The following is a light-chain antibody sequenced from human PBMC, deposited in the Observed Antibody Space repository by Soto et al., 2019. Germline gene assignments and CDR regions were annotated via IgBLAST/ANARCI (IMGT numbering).Light chain of an antibody. V-gene: IGKV1-5*03. CDR2: KAS. CDR1: QSISSW. CDR3: QQYNSYPLT. Sequence: DIQMTQSPSTLSASVGDRVTITCRASQSISSWLAWYQQKPGKAPNLLIYKASSLESGVPSRYSGSGPGTELTLTISSLQPDDCATYYCQQYNSYPLTFGGGTKVEIK. J-gene: IGKJ4*01.